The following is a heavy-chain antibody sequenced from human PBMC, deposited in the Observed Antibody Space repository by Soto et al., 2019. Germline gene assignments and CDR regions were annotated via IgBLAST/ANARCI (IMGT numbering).Heavy chain of an antibody. V-gene: IGHV3-23*01. Sequence: PGGSLRLSCAASGFTFKTYTMNWVRQAPGQGLEWVAAIIGSGTDTYYADSVKGRFTISRDNSKNTLYLLMLSLRAEDTAVYYCAKGSSGHYDSLDYWGQGTLVTVSS. CDR1: GFTFKTYT. D-gene: IGHD3-22*01. CDR2: IIGSGTDT. J-gene: IGHJ4*02. CDR3: AKGSSGHYDSLDY.